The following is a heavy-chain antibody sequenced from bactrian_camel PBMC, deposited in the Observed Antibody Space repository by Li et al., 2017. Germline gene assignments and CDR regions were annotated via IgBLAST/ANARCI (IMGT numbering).Heavy chain of an antibody. CDR2: INSGGGST. Sequence: VQLVESGGGLVQPGGSLTLSCAASGFTFSTYDMSWVRQAPGKGLEWVSAINSGGGSTYYADSVKGRFTISRDNAKNTLYLQMNSLKTEDTAIYYCARRLSQSDPGQGTQVTVS. V-gene: IGHV3S40*01. J-gene: IGHJ4*01. D-gene: IGHD1*01. CDR1: GFTFSTYD.